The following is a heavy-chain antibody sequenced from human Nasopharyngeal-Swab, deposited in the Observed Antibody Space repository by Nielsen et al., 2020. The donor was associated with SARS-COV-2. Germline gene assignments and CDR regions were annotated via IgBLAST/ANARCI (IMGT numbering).Heavy chain of an antibody. CDR1: GLNFSSYG. Sequence: GESLKISCEASGLNFSSYGMHWVRQAPGKGLEWGAVILNDGSNKYYADSVKGRFTISRDNSKNTLYLQMNSLRVEDTAVYYCAKTRGYSYGWADYWGQGTLVTVSS. D-gene: IGHD5-18*01. CDR3: AKTRGYSYGWADY. CDR2: ILNDGSNK. J-gene: IGHJ4*02. V-gene: IGHV3-30*18.